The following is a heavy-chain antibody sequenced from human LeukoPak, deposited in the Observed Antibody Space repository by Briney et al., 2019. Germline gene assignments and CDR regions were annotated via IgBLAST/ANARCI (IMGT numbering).Heavy chain of an antibody. CDR3: ARSTGSTMFIDY. CDR1: GGSISPYY. CDR2: IYYSGNT. D-gene: IGHD3-10*02. Sequence: PSETLSLTWTVSGGSISPYYWSWIRQPPGKGLERLGYIYYSGNTDYNPSLTSRVAISVDTSKNQFSLNLSSVTASDTAVYYCARSTGSTMFIDYWGQGTLVTVSS. J-gene: IGHJ4*02. V-gene: IGHV4-59*01.